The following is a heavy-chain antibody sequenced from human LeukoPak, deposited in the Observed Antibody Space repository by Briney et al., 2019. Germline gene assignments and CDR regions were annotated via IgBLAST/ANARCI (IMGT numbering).Heavy chain of an antibody. V-gene: IGHV3-43*01. J-gene: IGHJ6*03. CDR1: GFTFDDYT. CDR2: ISWDGGST. Sequence: GGSLRLSCAASGFTFDDYTMHSVRQAPGKCLEWVSLISWDGGSTYYADSVEGRFTISRDNSKNTLYLQMNSLRAEDTAVYYCARDNYYYYMDVWGKGPRSPSP. CDR3: ARDNYYYYMDV.